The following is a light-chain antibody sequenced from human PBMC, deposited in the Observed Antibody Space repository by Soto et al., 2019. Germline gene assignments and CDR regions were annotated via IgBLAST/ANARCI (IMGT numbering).Light chain of an antibody. V-gene: IGKV1-39*01. CDR3: QQSYSTPYT. CDR1: QSISSY. CDR2: TAS. J-gene: IGKJ2*01. Sequence: DLQMTQSPSSLSASVGDRLTITCRASQSISSYLNWYQQKPGKAPKLLIYTASSLQSGVPSRFSGSGSGTDFTLTISSLQPEDFATYFCQQSYSTPYTFGQGTKLEIK.